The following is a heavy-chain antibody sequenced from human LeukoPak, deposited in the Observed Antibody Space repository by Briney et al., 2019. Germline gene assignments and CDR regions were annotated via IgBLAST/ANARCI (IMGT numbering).Heavy chain of an antibody. CDR1: GGSFSGYY. J-gene: IGHJ4*02. CDR2: INHSGST. D-gene: IGHD6-19*01. V-gene: IGHV4-34*01. Sequence: PSETLSLTRAVYGGSFSGYYWSWIRQPPGKGLEWIGEINHSGSTNYNPSLKSRVTISVDTPKNQFSLKLSSVTAADTAVYYCARGLHRYSSGWYPFFDYWGQGTLVTVSS. CDR3: ARGLHRYSSGWYPFFDY.